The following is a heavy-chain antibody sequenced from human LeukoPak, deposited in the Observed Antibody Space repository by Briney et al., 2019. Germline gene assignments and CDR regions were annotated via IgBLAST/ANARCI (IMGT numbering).Heavy chain of an antibody. Sequence: PGGSLRLTCAASGFTFSSYAMSWVRQAPGKGLEWVSAISGSGGSTYYADSVKGRFTISRDNSKNTLYLQMNSLRAEDTAVYYRARGGRYYDSSPLGYWGQGTLVTVSS. D-gene: IGHD3-22*01. CDR2: ISGSGGST. V-gene: IGHV3-23*01. CDR1: GFTFSSYA. J-gene: IGHJ4*02. CDR3: ARGGRYYDSSPLGY.